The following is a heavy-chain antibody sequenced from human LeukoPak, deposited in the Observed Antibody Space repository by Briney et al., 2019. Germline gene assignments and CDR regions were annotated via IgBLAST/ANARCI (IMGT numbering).Heavy chain of an antibody. V-gene: IGHV4-39*07. CDR2: INHSGST. CDR1: GGSISSSSYY. J-gene: IGHJ4*02. CDR3: ARRSSSWYRYFDY. Sequence: SETLSLTCTVSGGSISSSSYYWSWIRQPPGKGLEWIGEINHSGSTNYNPSLKSRVTISVDTSKNQFSLKLSSVTAADTAVYYCARRSSSWYRYFDYWGQGTLVTVSS. D-gene: IGHD6-13*01.